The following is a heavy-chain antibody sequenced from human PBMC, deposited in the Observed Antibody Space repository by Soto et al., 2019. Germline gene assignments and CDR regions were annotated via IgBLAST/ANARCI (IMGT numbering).Heavy chain of an antibody. CDR2: IDWDDDK. V-gene: IGHV2-70*02. CDR1: GFSLSTSGMC. Sequence: SGPTLVNPTQTLTLTCTFSGFSLSTSGMCVSWIRQPPGKALEWLALIDWDDDKYYSTSLKTRLTISKDTSKNQVVLIMTNMDPVDTAVYYCARAGGYSRTTPNPRAYDMDVWGQGTTVTVSS. CDR3: ARAGGYSRTTPNPRAYDMDV. D-gene: IGHD6-13*01. J-gene: IGHJ6*02.